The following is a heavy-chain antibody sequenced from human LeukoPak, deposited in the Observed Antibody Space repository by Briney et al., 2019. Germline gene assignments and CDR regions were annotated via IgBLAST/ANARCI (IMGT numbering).Heavy chain of an antibody. V-gene: IGHV1-2*02. Sequence: ASVKVSCKAFGYTFTGYFMHWVRQAPGQGLEWMGWINPSTGVINFAQKFQGRVTLTRDTSISTAYMELSRLRSDDTAVYYCARGGSSRYFFDYWGQGSLVTVSS. D-gene: IGHD6-13*01. J-gene: IGHJ4*02. CDR1: GYTFTGYF. CDR3: ARGGSSRYFFDY. CDR2: INPSTGVI.